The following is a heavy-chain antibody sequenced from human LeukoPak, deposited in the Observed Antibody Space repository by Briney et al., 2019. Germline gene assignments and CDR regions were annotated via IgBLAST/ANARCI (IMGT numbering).Heavy chain of an antibody. CDR2: IYPGDSDT. D-gene: IGHD3-22*01. CDR1: GYSFTSYW. J-gene: IGHJ3*02. V-gene: IGHV5-51*01. Sequence: GESLKISCKGSGYSFTSYWIGWVRQMPGKGLEWMGIIYPGDSDTRYSPSFQGHVTISADKSISTAYLQWSSLKASDTAMYYCARQKYYYDSSGYYQGAFGIWGQGTMVTVSS. CDR3: ARQKYYYDSSGYYQGAFGI.